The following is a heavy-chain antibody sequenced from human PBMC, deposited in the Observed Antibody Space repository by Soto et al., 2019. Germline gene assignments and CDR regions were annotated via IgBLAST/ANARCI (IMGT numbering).Heavy chain of an antibody. V-gene: IGHV4-34*01. CDR2: INHSGSA. J-gene: IGHJ4*02. D-gene: IGHD6-19*01. Sequence: QVQLQQSGAGLLKPSETLSLTCAVYGESFSGYIWTWIRQTPGKGLQWIGQINHSGSASYNPSLKSRVTMSVHTSNSQCSLELSSVTAADTAVYYCARGLITGSHYSGGWYYFDSWGQGTQVTVSS. CDR3: ARGLITGSHYSGGWYYFDS. CDR1: GESFSGYI.